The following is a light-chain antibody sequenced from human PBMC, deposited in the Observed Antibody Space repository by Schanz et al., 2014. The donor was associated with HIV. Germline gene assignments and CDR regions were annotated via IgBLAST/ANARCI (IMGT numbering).Light chain of an antibody. CDR1: SSNIGAGYD. CDR2: ANT. V-gene: IGLV1-40*01. CDR3: ATWDISLNGPV. Sequence: QSVLTQPPSVSGAPGQRVSISCTGSSSNIGAGYDVHWYQQLPGTAPKLLIYANTNRPSGVPDRFSGSRSGTSASLAITGLQADDEADYYCATWDISLNGPVFGGGTKVTVL. J-gene: IGLJ2*01.